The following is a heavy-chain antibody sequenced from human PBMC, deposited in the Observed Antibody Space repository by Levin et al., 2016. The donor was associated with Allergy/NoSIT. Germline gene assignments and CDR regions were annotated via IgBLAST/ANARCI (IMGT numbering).Heavy chain of an antibody. V-gene: IGHV3-48*01. J-gene: IGHJ4*02. D-gene: IGHD5-18*01. Sequence: VRQAPGKGLEWVSYISSSSSTIYYADSVKGRFTISRDNAKNSLYLQMNSLRAEDTAVYYCARCLDTAMVTEGCTGVDYWGQGTLVTVSS. CDR2: ISSSSSTI. CDR3: ARCLDTAMVTEGCTGVDY.